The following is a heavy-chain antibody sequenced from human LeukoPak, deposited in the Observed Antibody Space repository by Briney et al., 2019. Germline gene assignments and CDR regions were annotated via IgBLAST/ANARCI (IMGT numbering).Heavy chain of an antibody. CDR1: GYSISSGYY. J-gene: IGHJ6*03. D-gene: IGHD2-15*01. Sequence: PSETLSLTCTVSGYSISSGYYWGWIRQPPGKGLEWIGSIYHSGSTYYNPSLKSRVTISVDTSKNQFSLKLSSVTAADTAVYYCARLVGDCSGGSCYSTYYYYYIDVWGKGTTVTVSS. CDR3: ARLVGDCSGGSCYSTYYYYYIDV. V-gene: IGHV4-38-2*02. CDR2: IYHSGST.